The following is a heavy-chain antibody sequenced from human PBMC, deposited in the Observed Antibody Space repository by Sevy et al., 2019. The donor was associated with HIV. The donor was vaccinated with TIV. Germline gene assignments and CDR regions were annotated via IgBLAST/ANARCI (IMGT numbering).Heavy chain of an antibody. CDR2: IRYSGST. CDR1: GASISSSGYY. D-gene: IGHD6-19*01. V-gene: IGHV4-39*01. CDR3: AGPTLTCSSGWSYYDY. Sequence: SETLSLTCSVSGASISSSGYYWGWIRQPPGKGLEWIASIRYSGSTFYNPTLRSRVTISADTSKNQFSLKLNSLTAADTARSYCAGPTLTCSSGWSYYDYWGQGTVVTVSS. J-gene: IGHJ4*02.